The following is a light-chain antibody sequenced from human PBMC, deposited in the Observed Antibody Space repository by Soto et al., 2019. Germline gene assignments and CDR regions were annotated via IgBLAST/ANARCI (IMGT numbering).Light chain of an antibody. CDR3: HQTYTTPGT. CDR1: QSVSKY. Sequence: DIQMTQSPSSLSASVGDRITITCRASQSVSKYLNWYQQKPGEDPKLLIFAAISLHSGVPSRFSSSGSGTYFTLTIRDLQPEDFASYYCHQTYTTPGTFGRGTRVEIK. CDR2: AAI. J-gene: IGKJ1*01. V-gene: IGKV1-39*01.